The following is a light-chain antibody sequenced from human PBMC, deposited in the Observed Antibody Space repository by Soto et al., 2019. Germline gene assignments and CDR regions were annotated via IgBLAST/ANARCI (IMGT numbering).Light chain of an antibody. V-gene: IGKV1-5*03. CDR3: QQYNSWST. CDR2: KAS. CDR1: QSISRW. J-gene: IGKJ2*01. Sequence: DIQMTQSPSTLSASVGDRVTITCRASQSISRWLAWYQHKPGKAPKLLVYKASSLASGVPSRFSGXXXXXXXTLTISSLQPDDFATYYCQQYNSWSTFGQGTKLEIK.